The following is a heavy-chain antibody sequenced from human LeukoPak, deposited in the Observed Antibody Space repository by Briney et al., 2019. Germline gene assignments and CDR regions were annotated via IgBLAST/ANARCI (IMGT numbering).Heavy chain of an antibody. CDR1: GFTFSSYG. V-gene: IGHV3-74*01. J-gene: IGHJ5*02. Sequence: GGSLRLSCAASGFTFSSYGMHWVRQVPGKGLAWVSLINADGSSTSYADSVKGRFTISRDNAKHTLYLQMNSLRAEDTAVYYCARGNSGYDHWGQGTLVTVSS. CDR3: ARGNSGYDH. D-gene: IGHD5-12*01. CDR2: INADGSST.